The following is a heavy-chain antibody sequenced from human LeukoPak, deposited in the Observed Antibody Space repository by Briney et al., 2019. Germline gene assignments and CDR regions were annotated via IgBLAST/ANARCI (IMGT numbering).Heavy chain of an antibody. CDR2: IYSGGST. CDR3: ARDRAGYLTYMDV. CDR1: GFTVSSNY. J-gene: IGHJ6*03. D-gene: IGHD3-16*02. V-gene: IGHV3-66*01. Sequence: GGSLRLSCAASGFTVSSNYMSWVRQAPGKGLEWVSVIYSGGSTYYADSVKGRFTISRDNSKNTLYLQMNSLRAEDTAVYYCARDRAGYLTYMDVWGKGTTVTVSS.